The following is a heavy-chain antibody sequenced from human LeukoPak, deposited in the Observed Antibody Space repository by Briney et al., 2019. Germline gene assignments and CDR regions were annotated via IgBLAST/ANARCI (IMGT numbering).Heavy chain of an antibody. Sequence: PSETLSLTCAVYGGSFSGYYWSWIRQPPGKGLEWIGEINHSGSTNYNPSLKSRVTISVDTSKNQFSLKPSSVTAADTAVYYCARVYCSGGSCYSFDYWGQGTLVTVSS. CDR2: INHSGST. D-gene: IGHD2-15*01. J-gene: IGHJ4*02. CDR3: ARVYCSGGSCYSFDY. V-gene: IGHV4-34*01. CDR1: GGSFSGYY.